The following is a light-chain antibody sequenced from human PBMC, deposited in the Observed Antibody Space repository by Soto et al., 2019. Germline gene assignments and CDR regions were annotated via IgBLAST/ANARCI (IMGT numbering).Light chain of an antibody. Sequence: EIVLTQSPATLYWSAGERATLSCRASQSISSHLVWYQQKPGQAPRLLMYDASNRATGIPARFSGSGSGTDFTLTISSLEPEDFAVYYCQQRPNWPLTFGGGTKVEIK. V-gene: IGKV3-11*01. CDR1: QSISSH. CDR2: DAS. J-gene: IGKJ4*01. CDR3: QQRPNWPLT.